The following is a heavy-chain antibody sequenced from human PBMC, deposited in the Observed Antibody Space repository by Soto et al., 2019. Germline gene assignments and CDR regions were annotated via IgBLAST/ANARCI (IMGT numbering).Heavy chain of an antibody. CDR2: INPSGGST. D-gene: IGHD2-15*01. Sequence: ASVKVSCKASGYTFTSYYMHWVRQAPGQGLEWMGIINPSGGSTSYAQKFQGRVTMTRDTSTSTVYMELSSLRSEDTAVYYCACEIVVVVAATRPLDAFDIWGQGTMVTVSS. V-gene: IGHV1-46*01. CDR3: ACEIVVVVAATRPLDAFDI. J-gene: IGHJ3*02. CDR1: GYTFTSYY.